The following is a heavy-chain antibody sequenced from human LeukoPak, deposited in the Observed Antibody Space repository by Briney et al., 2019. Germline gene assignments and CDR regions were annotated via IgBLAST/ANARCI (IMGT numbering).Heavy chain of an antibody. CDR3: AKGSRSSRPYYFDF. CDR1: GFPFSTYA. CDR2: ITDSGGDT. V-gene: IGHV3-23*01. D-gene: IGHD6-6*01. Sequence: GGSLRLSCAASGFPFSTYAMSWVLQAPGKGLEWVSAITDSGGDTYHADSVKGRFTISRDNSKNTLYLQMNSLRVEDTAVYYCAKGSRSSRPYYFDFWGQGTLVTVSS. J-gene: IGHJ4*02.